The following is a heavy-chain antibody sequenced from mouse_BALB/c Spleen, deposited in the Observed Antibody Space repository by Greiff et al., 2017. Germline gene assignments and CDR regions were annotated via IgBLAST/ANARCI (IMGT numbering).Heavy chain of an antibody. V-gene: IGHV1-14*01. Sequence: VHVKQSGPELVKPGASVKMSCKASGYTFTSYVMHWVKQKPGQGLEWIGYINPYNDGTKYNEKFKGKATLTSDKSSSTAYMELSSLTSEDSAVYYCARRERDYYAMDYWGQGTSVTVSS. CDR3: ARRERDYYAMDY. CDR2: INPYNDGT. CDR1: GYTFTSYV. J-gene: IGHJ4*01.